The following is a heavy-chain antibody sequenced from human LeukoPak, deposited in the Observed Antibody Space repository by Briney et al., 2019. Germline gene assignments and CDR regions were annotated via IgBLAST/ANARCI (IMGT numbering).Heavy chain of an antibody. V-gene: IGHV3-21*01. J-gene: IGHJ6*02. Sequence: GGSLRLSCAASGFTFSTYTMNWVRQAPGKGLEWVSSISSSSSYIYYADSVKGRFTISRDNAKNSLYLQMNSLRAEDTAVYYCARARCSGGSCSQGRYYYGMDVWGQGTTVTVSS. CDR2: ISSSSSYI. CDR1: GFTFSTYT. D-gene: IGHD2-15*01. CDR3: ARARCSGGSCSQGRYYYGMDV.